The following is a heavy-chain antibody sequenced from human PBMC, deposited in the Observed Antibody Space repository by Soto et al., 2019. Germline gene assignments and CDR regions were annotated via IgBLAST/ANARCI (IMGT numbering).Heavy chain of an antibody. Sequence: GGSLRLSCAASGFTFSSYAMSWVRQAPGKGLEWVSAISGSGGSTYYADSVKGRFTISRDNSKNTLYLQMNSLRAEDTAVYYRAKEGPDCSSTRCYEYYYYGMDVWGQGTTVTVYS. CDR1: GFTFSSYA. V-gene: IGHV3-23*01. J-gene: IGHJ6*02. CDR2: ISGSGGST. D-gene: IGHD2-2*01. CDR3: AKEGPDCSSTRCYEYYYYGMDV.